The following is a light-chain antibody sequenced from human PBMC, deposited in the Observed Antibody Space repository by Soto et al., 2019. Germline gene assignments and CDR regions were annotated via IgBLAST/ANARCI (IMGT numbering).Light chain of an antibody. V-gene: IGKV3-15*01. CDR1: QSVSGK. CDR2: DAS. CDR3: QHYGSSPYT. J-gene: IGKJ2*01. Sequence: EVLMTQSPATLSVSPGERATLSCRASQSVSGKLAWYQQKPGQAPRLLIYDASTRATGIPARFSGGGSGTEFTLTISSLQSEDFAVYFCQHYGSSPYTFGQGTKLEIK.